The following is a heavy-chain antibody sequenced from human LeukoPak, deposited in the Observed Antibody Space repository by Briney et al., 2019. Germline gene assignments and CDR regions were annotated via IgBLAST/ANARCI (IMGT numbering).Heavy chain of an antibody. V-gene: IGHV1-2*02. CDR2: INPNSGGT. Sequence: ASVKVSCKASRYTFTGYYMHWVRQAPGQGLEWMGWINPNSGGTNYAQKFQGRVTMIRDTSISTAYMELSRLRSDDTAVYYCARDPKLKWDHGGFDYWGQGTLVTVS. J-gene: IGHJ4*02. CDR3: ARDPKLKWDHGGFDY. D-gene: IGHD1-26*01. CDR1: RYTFTGYY.